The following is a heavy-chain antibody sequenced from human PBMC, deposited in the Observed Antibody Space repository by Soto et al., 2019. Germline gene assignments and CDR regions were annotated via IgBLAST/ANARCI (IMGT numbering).Heavy chain of an antibody. CDR1: GGSFSGYY. V-gene: IGHV4-34*01. CDR2: INHSGST. Sequence: SETLSLTCAVYGGSFSGYYWSWIRQPPGKGLEWIGEINHSGSTNYNPSLKSRVTISVDTSKNQFSLKLSSVTAADTAVYYCARGHLFGSGRSYYFDHWGQGTLVTVSS. J-gene: IGHJ4*02. CDR3: ARGHLFGSGRSYYFDH. D-gene: IGHD3-10*01.